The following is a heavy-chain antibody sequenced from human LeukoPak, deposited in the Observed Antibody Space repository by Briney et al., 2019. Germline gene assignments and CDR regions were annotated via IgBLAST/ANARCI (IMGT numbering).Heavy chain of an antibody. J-gene: IGHJ6*03. V-gene: IGHV3-48*01. CDR3: ARVPANLYYYYMDV. CDR2: ISSSSSTI. CDR1: GFTFSSYS. Sequence: PGGSLRLSCAASGFTFSSYSMNWVRQAPGKGLEWVSYISSSSSTIYYADSVKGRFTISRDNAKNSLYLQMNSLRAEDTAVYYCARVPANLYYYYMDVWGKGTTVTVSS. D-gene: IGHD2-2*01.